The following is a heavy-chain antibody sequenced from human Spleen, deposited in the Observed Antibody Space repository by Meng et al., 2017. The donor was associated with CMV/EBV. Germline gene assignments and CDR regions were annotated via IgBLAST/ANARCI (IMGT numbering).Heavy chain of an antibody. J-gene: IGHJ3*02. D-gene: IGHD2-2*02. V-gene: IGHV3-48*04. CDR2: IISSSGTM. CDR3: ARGSGLAYCSSTSCYRGAFDI. CDR1: GFTFSTYS. Sequence: GESLKISCVASGFTFSTYSMNWVRQAPGKGLEWVAFIISSSGTMYYADSVKGRFTISRDNAKNSLYLQMNSLRAEDTAVYYCARGSGLAYCSSTSCYRGAFDIWGQGTMVTVSS.